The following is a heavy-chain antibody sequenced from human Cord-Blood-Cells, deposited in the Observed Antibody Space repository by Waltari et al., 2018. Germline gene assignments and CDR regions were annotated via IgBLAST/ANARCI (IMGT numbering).Heavy chain of an antibody. J-gene: IGHJ2*01. CDR1: GFSLSNARMG. D-gene: IGHD6-13*01. V-gene: IGHV2-26*01. CDR2: IFSNDEK. CDR3: ARIRIAAAGYWYFDL. Sequence: QVTLKESGPVLVKPTETLTLTCTVSGFSLSNARMGVSWIRQPPGKALEWLAHIFSNDEKSYKTSLKSRLTISKDTSKSQVVLTMTNMDPVDTATYYCARIRIAAAGYWYFDLWGRGTLVTVSS.